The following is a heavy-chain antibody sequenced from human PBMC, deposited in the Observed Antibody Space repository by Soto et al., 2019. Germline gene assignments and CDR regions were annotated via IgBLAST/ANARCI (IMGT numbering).Heavy chain of an antibody. CDR3: ARFGPLITIFGVDHSPGGMDV. Sequence: VKVSRKTSGYTLFHYGISWVRQAPGQGREGVGWISAYNGNTNYAQKLQGRVTMTTDTSTSTAYMELRSLRSDDTAVYYCARFGPLITIFGVDHSPGGMDVWGQGTTVTVSS. CDR1: GYTLFHYG. D-gene: IGHD3-3*01. J-gene: IGHJ6*02. CDR2: ISAYNGNT. V-gene: IGHV1-18*01.